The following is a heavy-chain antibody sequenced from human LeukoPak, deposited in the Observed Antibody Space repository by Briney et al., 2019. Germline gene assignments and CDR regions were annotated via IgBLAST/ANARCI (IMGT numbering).Heavy chain of an antibody. D-gene: IGHD5-12*01. V-gene: IGHV4-34*01. CDR1: GGSFCGYY. J-gene: IGHJ3*02. CDR2: INHSGST. Sequence: PSETLSLTCAVYGGSFCGYYWSWIRQPPGKGLEWIGEINHSGSTNYNPSLKSRVTISVDTSKNQFSLKLSSVTAADTAVYYCGVNKYGGSSDAFDIWGQGTMVTVSS. CDR3: GVNKYGGSSDAFDI.